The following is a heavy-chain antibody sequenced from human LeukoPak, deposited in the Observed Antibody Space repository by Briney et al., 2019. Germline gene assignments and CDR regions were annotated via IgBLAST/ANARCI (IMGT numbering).Heavy chain of an antibody. CDR3: AKDRAPIAARPDGGFDY. V-gene: IGHV3-30*04. CDR2: ISYDGSNK. Sequence: PGGSLRLSCAASGFTFSTYSMHWVRQAPGKGLEWVAVISYDGSNKYYADSVKGRFTISRDNSKNTLYLQMNSLRAEDTAVYYCAKDRAPIAARPDGGFDYWGQGTLVTVSS. D-gene: IGHD6-6*01. CDR1: GFTFSTYS. J-gene: IGHJ4*02.